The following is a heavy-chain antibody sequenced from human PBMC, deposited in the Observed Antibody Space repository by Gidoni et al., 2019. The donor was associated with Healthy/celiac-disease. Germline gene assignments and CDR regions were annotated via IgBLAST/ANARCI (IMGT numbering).Heavy chain of an antibody. CDR2: IYSGGST. CDR3: ARETVPAASYYYYYYMDV. V-gene: IGHV3-53*02. CDR1: GFTFISNY. Sequence: EVQLVETGGGLIKPGWSLTLSCAASGFTFISNYMSWVRQAPGKGLEWVSVIYSGGSTYYADSVKGRFTISRDNSKNTLYLQMNSLRAEDTAVYYCARETVPAASYYYYYYMDVWGKGTTVTVSS. J-gene: IGHJ6*03. D-gene: IGHD2-2*01.